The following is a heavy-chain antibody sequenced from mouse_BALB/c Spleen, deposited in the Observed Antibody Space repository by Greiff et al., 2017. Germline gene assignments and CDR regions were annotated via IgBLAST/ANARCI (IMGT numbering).Heavy chain of an antibody. Sequence: EVKVVESGGGLVQPGGSLRLSCATSGFTFTDYYMSWVRQPPGKALEWLGFIRNKANGYTTEYSASVKGRFTISRDNSQSILYLQMNTLRAEDSATYYCARLYDGYYLDYWGQGTTLTVSS. CDR3: ARLYDGYYLDY. CDR2: IRNKANGYTT. CDR1: GFTFTDYY. V-gene: IGHV7-3*02. D-gene: IGHD2-3*01. J-gene: IGHJ2*01.